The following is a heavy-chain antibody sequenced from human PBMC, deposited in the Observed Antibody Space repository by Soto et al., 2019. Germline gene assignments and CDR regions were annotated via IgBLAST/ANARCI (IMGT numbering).Heavy chain of an antibody. Sequence: TLSLTCAISGDSVSSDSAAWNWIRQSPSRGLEWLGRTYYRSKWYNDYAVSVKSRITINPDTSKNQFSLQLNSVTPEDTAVYYCARERSSGTAMVWYYYGMDVWGQGTTVTVSS. CDR3: ARERSSGTAMVWYYYGMDV. CDR1: GDSVSSDSAA. J-gene: IGHJ6*02. V-gene: IGHV6-1*01. CDR2: TYYRSKWYN. D-gene: IGHD5-18*01.